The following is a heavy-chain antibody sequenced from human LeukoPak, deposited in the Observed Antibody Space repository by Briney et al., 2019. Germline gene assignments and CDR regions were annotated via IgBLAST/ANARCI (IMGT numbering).Heavy chain of an antibody. CDR2: INPNSGGA. D-gene: IGHD2-2*02. Sequence: ASVKVSCKASGYTFTAYYMHWVRQAPGQGLEWMGWINPNSGGANYAQKFQGRVTMTRDTSISTAYMELSRLISDDTAVYYCARDYKIVVVPAAIRFDPWGQGTLVTVSS. CDR1: GYTFTAYY. CDR3: ARDYKIVVVPAAIRFDP. V-gene: IGHV1-2*02. J-gene: IGHJ5*02.